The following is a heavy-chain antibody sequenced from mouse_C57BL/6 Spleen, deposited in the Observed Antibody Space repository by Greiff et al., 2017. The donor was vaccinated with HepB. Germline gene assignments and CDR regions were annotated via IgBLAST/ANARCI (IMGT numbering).Heavy chain of an antibody. CDR3: ARGKGNYLFDD. Sequence: VQLQQSGPELVKPGASVKIPCKASGYIFTDYNMDWVKQSHGKSLEWIGDINPNNGGTIYNQKFKGKATLTVDKSSSTAYMELRSLTSEDTAVYYCARGKGNYLFDDWGQGTTLTVSS. D-gene: IGHD2-1*01. V-gene: IGHV1-18*01. CDR1: GYIFTDYN. J-gene: IGHJ2*01. CDR2: INPNNGGT.